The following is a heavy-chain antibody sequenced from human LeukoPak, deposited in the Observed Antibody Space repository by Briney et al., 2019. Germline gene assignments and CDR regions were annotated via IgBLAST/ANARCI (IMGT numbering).Heavy chain of an antibody. CDR1: GFTFNSHG. Sequence: GGSLRLSCAASGFTFNSHGMHWVRQASGKGLEWVAVIWFDGSNTYYADSVKGRFTISRDTSKNTLYLQMNSLRAEDMAIYYCARSTVTTHGYFDYWGQGTLVTVSS. CDR2: IWFDGSNT. V-gene: IGHV3-33*01. CDR3: ARSTVTTHGYFDY. J-gene: IGHJ4*02. D-gene: IGHD4-17*01.